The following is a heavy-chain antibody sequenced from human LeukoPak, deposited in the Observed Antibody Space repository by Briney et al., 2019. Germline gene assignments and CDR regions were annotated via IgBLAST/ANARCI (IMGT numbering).Heavy chain of an antibody. V-gene: IGHV3-30*18. J-gene: IGHJ4*02. D-gene: IGHD3-9*01. CDR2: ISYDGSNK. CDR3: AKDPQIGYFEWLLANYFDY. Sequence: PGGSLRLSCAASGFTFSSYGMHWVRQAPGKGLEWVAVISYDGSNKYYADSVKGRFTISRDNSKNTLYLQMNSLRAEDTAVYYCAKDPQIGYFEWLLANYFDYWGQGTLVTVSS. CDR1: GFTFSSYG.